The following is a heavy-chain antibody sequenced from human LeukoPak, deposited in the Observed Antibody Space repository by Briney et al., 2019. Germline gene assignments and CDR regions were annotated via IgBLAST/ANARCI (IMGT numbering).Heavy chain of an antibody. CDR2: IYTSGST. CDR3: ARLPYSSSSGFDP. V-gene: IGHV4-4*07. J-gene: IGHJ5*02. D-gene: IGHD6-6*01. Sequence: PSETLSLTCTVSGGSISSYYWSWIRQPAGKGLEWIGRIYTSGSTNYNPSLKSRVTMSVDTSKNQFSLKLSSVTAAGTAVHYCARLPYSSSSGFDPWGQGTLVTVSS. CDR1: GGSISSYY.